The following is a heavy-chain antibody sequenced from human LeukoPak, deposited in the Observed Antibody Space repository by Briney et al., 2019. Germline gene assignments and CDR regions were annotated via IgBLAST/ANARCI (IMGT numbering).Heavy chain of an antibody. J-gene: IGHJ5*02. Sequence: PGGSLRLSCAASGFTFSSYAMSWVRQAPGKGLEWVSAISGSGGSIYYADSVKGRFTISRDNSKNTLYLQMNSLRAEDTAVYYCAKAPASGGPPSGFDPWGQGTLVTVSS. CDR2: ISGSGGSI. D-gene: IGHD2-2*01. V-gene: IGHV3-23*01. CDR3: AKAPASGGPPSGFDP. CDR1: GFTFSSYA.